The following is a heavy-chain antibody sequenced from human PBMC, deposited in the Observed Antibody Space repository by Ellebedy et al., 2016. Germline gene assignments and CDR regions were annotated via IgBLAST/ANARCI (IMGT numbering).Heavy chain of an antibody. CDR2: LSGSGGST. V-gene: IGHV3-23*01. CDR1: GFTFSTYA. J-gene: IGHJ3*02. Sequence: GGSLRLXCAASGFTFSTYAMSWVRQAPGKGLEWVSGLSGSGGSTYYADSVKGRFTISRDNSKNTLSLQMNSLRGEDTPVYYCAKNQVRAPIGLDAFDIWGQGTVVTVSS. D-gene: IGHD3-16*02. CDR3: AKNQVRAPIGLDAFDI.